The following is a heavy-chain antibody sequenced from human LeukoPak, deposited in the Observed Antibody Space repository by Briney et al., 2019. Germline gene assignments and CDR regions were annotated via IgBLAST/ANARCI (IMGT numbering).Heavy chain of an antibody. CDR2: IYYSGST. J-gene: IGHJ5*02. V-gene: IGHV4-59*08. Sequence: PSETLSLTCTISGGSISSYYWRCSWQPPGKGLEWIGYIYYSGSTNYNPSLKSRVTISVDTSKNQFSLKLSSVTAADTAVYYCARLLYCSSTSCYGWFDPWGQGTLVTVSS. CDR3: ARLLYCSSTSCYGWFDP. D-gene: IGHD2-2*01. CDR1: GGSISSYY.